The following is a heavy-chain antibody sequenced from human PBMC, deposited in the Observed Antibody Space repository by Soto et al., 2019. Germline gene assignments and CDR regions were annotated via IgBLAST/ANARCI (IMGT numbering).Heavy chain of an antibody. CDR1: GGSISSGDYY. V-gene: IGHV4-30-4*01. Sequence: QVQLQESGPGLVKPSQTLSLTCTVSGGSISSGDYYWSWIRQPPGKSLEWIGYIYYSGSTYYNPSLKSRVTKSVDTSKNQFSLKLSSVTDADTAVDYCAREYDFWSGDRWYDPWGQGTLVTVS. D-gene: IGHD3-3*01. J-gene: IGHJ5*02. CDR3: AREYDFWSGDRWYDP. CDR2: IYYSGST.